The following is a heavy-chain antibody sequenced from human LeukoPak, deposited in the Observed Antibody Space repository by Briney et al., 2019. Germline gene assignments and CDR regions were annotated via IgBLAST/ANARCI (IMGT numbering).Heavy chain of an antibody. J-gene: IGHJ3*02. Sequence: SETLSLTCTVSGGSISSYYWSWIRQPPGKGLEWIGYIYYSGSTNYNPSLKSRVTISVDTSKNQFSLKLSSVTAADTAVYYCARKHYHDYGDYHDAFDIWGQGTMVTVSS. CDR2: IYYSGST. V-gene: IGHV4-59*01. CDR3: ARKHYHDYGDYHDAFDI. D-gene: IGHD4-17*01. CDR1: GGSISSYY.